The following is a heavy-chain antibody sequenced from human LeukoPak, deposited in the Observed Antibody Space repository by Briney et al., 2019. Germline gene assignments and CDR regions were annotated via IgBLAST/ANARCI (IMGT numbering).Heavy chain of an antibody. CDR1: GGTFSSYA. CDR2: IIPILGRA. J-gene: IGHJ4*02. V-gene: IGHV1-69*04. Sequence: SVKVSCKASGGTFSSYAISWVRQAPGHGLEWMGRIIPILGRANYAQKFQGRVTITADKSTSTAYMELSSLRSEDTAVYYCARGRYSSSWLKYYFDYWGQGTLVTVSS. D-gene: IGHD6-13*01. CDR3: ARGRYSSSWLKYYFDY.